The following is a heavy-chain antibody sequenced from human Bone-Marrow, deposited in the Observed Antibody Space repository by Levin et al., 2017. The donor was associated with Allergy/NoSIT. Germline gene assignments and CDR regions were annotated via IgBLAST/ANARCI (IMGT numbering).Heavy chain of an antibody. CDR1: GFTFNNYV. Sequence: PGGSLRLSCAASGFTFNNYVMSWVRQAPGKGLEWVSAITNSGRTYYADSVKGRFTVSRDNSKNTLYLQMNSLRADDTAVYYCAKEMTTVVPVFDYWGQGTLVTVSS. D-gene: IGHD4-23*01. CDR3: AKEMTTVVPVFDY. V-gene: IGHV3-23*01. J-gene: IGHJ4*02. CDR2: ITNSGRT.